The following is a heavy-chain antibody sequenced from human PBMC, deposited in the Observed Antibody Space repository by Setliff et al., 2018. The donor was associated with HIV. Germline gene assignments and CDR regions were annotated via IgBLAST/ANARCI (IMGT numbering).Heavy chain of an antibody. CDR1: GGSISSHY. CDR2: IYYSGST. CDR3: ARRRIDVYYFDY. Sequence: PSETLSLTCTVSGGSISSHYWSWIRQPPGKGLEWIGSIYYSGSTYYNPSLKSRVTISVDTSKNQFSLKLSSVTAADTAVYYCARRRIDVYYFDYWGQGTLVTVSS. D-gene: IGHD3-16*01. J-gene: IGHJ4*02. V-gene: IGHV4-59*05.